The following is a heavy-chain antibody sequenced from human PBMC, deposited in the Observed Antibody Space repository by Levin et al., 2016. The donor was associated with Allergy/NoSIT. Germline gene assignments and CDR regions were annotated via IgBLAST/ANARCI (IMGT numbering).Heavy chain of an antibody. CDR2: ISGSGGST. CDR1: GFTFSSYA. CDR3: ASRGITGTTRTGDY. D-gene: IGHD1-7*01. J-gene: IGHJ4*02. V-gene: IGHV3-23*01. Sequence: GESLKISCAASGFTFSSYAMSWVRQAPGKGLEWVSAISGSGGSTYYADSVKGRFTISRDNSKNTLYLQMNSLRAEDTAVYYCASRGITGTTRTGDYWGQGTLVTVSS.